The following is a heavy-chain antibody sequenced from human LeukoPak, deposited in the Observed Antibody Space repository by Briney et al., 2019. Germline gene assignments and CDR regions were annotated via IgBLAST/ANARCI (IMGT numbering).Heavy chain of an antibody. Sequence: SVKVSCKASGGTFSMYTITWVRQAPGQGLEWMGGLITIFATADYAQKFQGRVTITADESTSTAYMELSSLRSDDTAVYYCARDTGNYSGSGSYRVLLGYFDYWGQGTLVTVSS. J-gene: IGHJ4*02. CDR1: GGTFSMYT. D-gene: IGHD3-10*01. CDR3: ARDTGNYSGSGSYRVLLGYFDY. V-gene: IGHV1-69*13. CDR2: LITIFATA.